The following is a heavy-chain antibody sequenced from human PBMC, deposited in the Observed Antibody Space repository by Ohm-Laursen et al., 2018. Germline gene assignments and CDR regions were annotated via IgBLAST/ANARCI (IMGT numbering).Heavy chain of an antibody. CDR2: IIPILGIA. CDR1: GGTFSSYA. D-gene: IGHD5-24*01. V-gene: IGHV1-69*10. J-gene: IGHJ4*02. CDR3: ARGDGYTGGVGDY. Sequence: VKISCKASGGTFSSYAISWVRQAPGQGLEWMGRIIPILGIANYAQKFQGRVTITADKSTSTAYMELSSLRSEDTAVYYCARGDGYTGGVGDYWGQGTLVTVSS.